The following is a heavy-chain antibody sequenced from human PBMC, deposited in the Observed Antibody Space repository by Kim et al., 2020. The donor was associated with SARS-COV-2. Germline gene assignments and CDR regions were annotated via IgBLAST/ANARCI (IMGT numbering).Heavy chain of an antibody. J-gene: IGHJ3*02. V-gene: IGHV1-18*04. Sequence: ASVKVSCKASGYTFTSYGISWVRQAPGQGLEWMGWISAYNGNTNYAQKLQGRVTMTTDTSTSTAYMELRSLRSDDTAVYYCARDPRLYYDTTPTDAFDIWGQGTMVTVSS. CDR1: GYTFTSYG. CDR3: ARDPRLYYDTTPTDAFDI. CDR2: ISAYNGNT. D-gene: IGHD3-22*01.